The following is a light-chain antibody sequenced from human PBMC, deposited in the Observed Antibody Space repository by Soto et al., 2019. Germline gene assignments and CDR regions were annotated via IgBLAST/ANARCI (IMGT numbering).Light chain of an antibody. Sequence: QPVLTQPPSASGTPGQRVTISCSGSSSNIGSNTVNWYQQLPGTAPKLLIYSNNQRPSGVPDRFSGSKSGTSASLAISGLQSDDEADYYCAAWDDSLTGRDVVFGGGTKLTVL. V-gene: IGLV1-44*01. CDR3: AAWDDSLTGRDVV. CDR2: SNN. CDR1: SSNIGSNT. J-gene: IGLJ2*01.